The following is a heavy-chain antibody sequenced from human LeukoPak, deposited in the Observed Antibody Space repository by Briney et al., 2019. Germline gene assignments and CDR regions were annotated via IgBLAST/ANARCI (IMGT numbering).Heavy chain of an antibody. CDR3: AKAAYCGGDCYSGTFDY. V-gene: IGHV3-43*02. CDR1: GFTFDDYA. D-gene: IGHD2-21*02. CDR2: ISGDGGST. J-gene: IGHJ4*02. Sequence: GGSLRLSCAASGFTFDDYAMHWVRQAPGKGLEWVSLISGDGGSTYYADSVKGRLTISRDNSKNSLYLQMNSLRTEDTALYYCAKAAYCGGDCYSGTFDYWGQGTLVTVSS.